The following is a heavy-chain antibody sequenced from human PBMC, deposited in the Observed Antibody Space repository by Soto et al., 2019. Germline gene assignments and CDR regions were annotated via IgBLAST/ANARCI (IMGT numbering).Heavy chain of an antibody. Sequence: QVQLVESGGGVVQPGRSLRLSCAASGFTFSSYGMHWVRQAPGKGLEWVAVISFDGSNKYYADSVKGRFTISRDNSKNTLYLQMNSLRAEETAVYYCAKDRRPNYCYGMDVWGLGTTVTVSS. CDR1: GFTFSSYG. CDR2: ISFDGSNK. J-gene: IGHJ6*02. D-gene: IGHD6-25*01. V-gene: IGHV3-30*18. CDR3: AKDRRPNYCYGMDV.